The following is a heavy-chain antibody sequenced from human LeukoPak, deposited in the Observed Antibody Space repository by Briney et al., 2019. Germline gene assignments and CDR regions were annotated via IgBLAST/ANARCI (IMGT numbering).Heavy chain of an antibody. J-gene: IGHJ4*02. CDR1: GFTVSSNY. CDR2: IYSGGST. D-gene: IGHD3-10*01. CDR3: ARNMGGSGSYYLADY. Sequence: GGSLRLSCAASGFTVSSNYMSWVRQAPGKGLEWVSVIYSGGSTYYADSVKGRFTISRDNAKNSLYLQMNSLRAEDTAVYYCARNMGGSGSYYLADYWGQGTLVTVSS. V-gene: IGHV3-66*01.